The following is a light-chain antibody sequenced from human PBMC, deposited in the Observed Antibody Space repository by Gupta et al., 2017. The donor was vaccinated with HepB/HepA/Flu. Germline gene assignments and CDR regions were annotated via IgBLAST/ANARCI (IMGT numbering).Light chain of an antibody. CDR1: KLGDKY. V-gene: IGLV3-1*01. Sequence: YELTQPPSVSVSPGQTASITCSGDKLGDKYACWYQQKPGQSPVLVIYQDSKRPSGIPERFSGSNSGNTATLTISGTQAMDEADYYCQAWDSSTAVFGGGTKLTVL. CDR2: QDS. J-gene: IGLJ2*01. CDR3: QAWDSSTAV.